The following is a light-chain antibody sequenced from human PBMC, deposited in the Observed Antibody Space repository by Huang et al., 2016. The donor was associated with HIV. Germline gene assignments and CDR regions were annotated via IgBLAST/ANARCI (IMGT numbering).Light chain of an antibody. J-gene: IGKJ5*01. CDR1: QSRLHSNGYNY. CDR3: MQALQTPRT. V-gene: IGKV2-28*01. CDR2: LVS. Sequence: DIVMTQSPLSLSVTPGEPASISCRSSQSRLHSNGYNYLDWYLQKLGQFPQLLMYLVSNRASGVPDRFSGSGSVTDFTRKISRVEAEDVGVYYCMQALQTPRTFGQGTRLEIK.